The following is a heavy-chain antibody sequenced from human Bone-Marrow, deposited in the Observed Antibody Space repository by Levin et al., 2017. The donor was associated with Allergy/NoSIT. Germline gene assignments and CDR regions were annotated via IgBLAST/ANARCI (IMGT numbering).Heavy chain of an antibody. D-gene: IGHD2-21*02. CDR1: GFTFNNFW. CDR2: IKRDGSDT. V-gene: IGHV3-7*04. J-gene: IGHJ4*02. Sequence: GESLKISCVASGFTFNNFWMTWVRQAPGKGLELVATIKRDGSDTYYLESVKGRFSISRDNVQKSVFLQMNSLRVDDVGLYYWARGRTEWGQLLTSIPNYFDFWGRGTLVTVSS. CDR3: ARGRTEWGQLLTSIPNYFDF.